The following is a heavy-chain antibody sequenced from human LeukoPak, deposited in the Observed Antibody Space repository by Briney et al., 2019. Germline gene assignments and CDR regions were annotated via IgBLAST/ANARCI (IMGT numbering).Heavy chain of an antibody. CDR3: ARAPLSLPGYSSSSLNLGGMDV. CDR1: GGAFSGYY. V-gene: IGHV4-34*01. D-gene: IGHD6-13*01. CDR2: IKNSGRT. Sequence: PSGDLSLTRAVYGGAFSGYYWRRVRQPPREGVGGGGGIKNSGRTNYNPSLKSRVTISVDTSKNQFSLKLSSVTAADTAVYYCARAPLSLPGYSSSSLNLGGMDVWGQGTTVTVSS. J-gene: IGHJ6*02.